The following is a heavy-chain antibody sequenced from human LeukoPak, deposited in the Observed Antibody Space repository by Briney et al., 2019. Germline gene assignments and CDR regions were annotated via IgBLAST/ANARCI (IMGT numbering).Heavy chain of an antibody. CDR3: ERVGTTATGAALT. J-gene: IGHJ3*01. CDR2: IKHDGSEI. CDR1: GFTLSRYW. V-gene: IGHV3-7*04. D-gene: IGHD1-1*01. Sequence: GGSLRHPCSVSGFTLSRYWMSWVRQAPGKGLEWVASIKHDGSEIQSVDSLKGRFTISRDNARNSLYLQMYSLRVEDTAVYYCERVGTTATGAALTCGQGKMVTVSS.